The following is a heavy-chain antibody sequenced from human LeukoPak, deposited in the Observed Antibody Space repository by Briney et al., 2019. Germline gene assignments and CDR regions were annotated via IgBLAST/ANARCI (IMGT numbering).Heavy chain of an antibody. J-gene: IGHJ4*02. V-gene: IGHV1-18*01. CDR3: ARDRGGKGSAIFY. CDR2: IRPHTGET. D-gene: IGHD2-2*01. CDR1: GYNFPSYG. Sequence: ASVKVSCKASGYNFPSYGINWVRQAPGQGLEWMGWIRPHTGETNSAQRFQDRVTMTADTSTTTAYMELRSLRFDDTAVYYCARDRGGKGSAIFYWGQGSLVTVSS.